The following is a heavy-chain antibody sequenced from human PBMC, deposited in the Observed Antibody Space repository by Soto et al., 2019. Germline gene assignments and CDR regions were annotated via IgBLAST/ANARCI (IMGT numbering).Heavy chain of an antibody. CDR2: INNDGSST. CDR1: GFTFRTYW. Sequence: EVQLVESGGGLVQPGGSLRLSCAASGFTFRTYWMQWARQAPGKGLEWVSRINNDGSSTDYADSVKGRFTISRDNGKDTLYLQMNSLRAEATATYYCAMGTMDVWGKGTTVTVSS. D-gene: IGHD7-27*01. CDR3: AMGTMDV. V-gene: IGHV3-74*01. J-gene: IGHJ6*04.